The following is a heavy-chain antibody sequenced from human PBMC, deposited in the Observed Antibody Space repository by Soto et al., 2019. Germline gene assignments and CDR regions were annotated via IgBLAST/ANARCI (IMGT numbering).Heavy chain of an antibody. V-gene: IGHV3-21*01. J-gene: IGHJ6*02. CDR2: ISSSSSYI. D-gene: IGHD2-2*01. Sequence: EVQLVESGGGLVKPGGSLRLSCAASGFTFSSYSMNWVRQAPGKGLEWVSSISSSSSYIYYADSVKGRFTISRDNAKNSLYLQMNSLRAEDTAVYYCARDQCSSTSCYAGIHYYGMDVWGQGTTVTVSS. CDR1: GFTFSSYS. CDR3: ARDQCSSTSCYAGIHYYGMDV.